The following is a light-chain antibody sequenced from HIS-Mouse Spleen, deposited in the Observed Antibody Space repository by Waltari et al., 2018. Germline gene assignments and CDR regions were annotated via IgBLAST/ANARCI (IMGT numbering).Light chain of an antibody. V-gene: IGLV2-8*01. Sequence: QSALTQPPSASGSPGQSVTISCTGTSSDVGGYNYVSWSQQHPGKAPKLMIYEDSKRPSGVPDRFSCSKSGNTASLTVSGLQAEDEADYYCSSYAGSNNSLYVFGTGTKVTVL. CDR1: SSDVGGYNY. CDR3: SSYAGSNNSLYV. CDR2: EDS. J-gene: IGLJ1*01.